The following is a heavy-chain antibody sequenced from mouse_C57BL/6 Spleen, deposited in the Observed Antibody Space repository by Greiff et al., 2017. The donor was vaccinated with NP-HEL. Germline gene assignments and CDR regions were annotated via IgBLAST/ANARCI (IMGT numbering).Heavy chain of an antibody. D-gene: IGHD2-3*01. V-gene: IGHV1-74*01. CDR1: GYTFTSYW. CDR3: AIPSYDGYFAWFAY. J-gene: IGHJ3*01. Sequence: VQLQQPGAELVKPGASVKVSCKASGYTFTSYWMHWVKQRPGQGLEWIGRIHPSDSDTNYNQKFKGKATLTVDKSSSTAYMQLSSLTSEDSAVYYCAIPSYDGYFAWFAYWGQGTLVTVSA. CDR2: IHPSDSDT.